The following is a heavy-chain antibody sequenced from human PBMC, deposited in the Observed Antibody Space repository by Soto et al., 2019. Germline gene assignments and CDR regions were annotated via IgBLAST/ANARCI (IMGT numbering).Heavy chain of an antibody. CDR3: ARDFYGRDAFDI. CDR2: IYYSGST. D-gene: IGHD3-10*01. Sequence: SETLSLTCTVSGGSISSGGYYWIWIRQHPGKGLEWIGYIYYSGSTYYNPSLKSRVTISVDTSKNQFSLKLSSVTAADTAVYYCARDFYGRDAFDIWGQGTMVTVSS. V-gene: IGHV4-31*03. CDR1: GGSISSGGYY. J-gene: IGHJ3*02.